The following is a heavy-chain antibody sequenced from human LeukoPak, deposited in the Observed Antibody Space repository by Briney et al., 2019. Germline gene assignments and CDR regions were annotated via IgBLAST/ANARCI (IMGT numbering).Heavy chain of an antibody. V-gene: IGHV1-2*02. D-gene: IGHD4-17*01. Sequence: GASVKVSCKTSGYIFTDYYRHWVRQAPGQGREWMAWINPNFGGTVYAQKFQGRVTLTRDTSIPTVYMELSRLRSDDKAVYYCARDRYGAFHFYGQGNRTTVSS. CDR1: GYIFTDYY. CDR2: INPNFGGT. CDR3: ARDRYGAFHF. J-gene: IGHJ4*02.